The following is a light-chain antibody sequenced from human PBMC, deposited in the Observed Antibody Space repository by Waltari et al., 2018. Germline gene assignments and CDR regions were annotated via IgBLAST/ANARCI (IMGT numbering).Light chain of an antibody. CDR2: DVS. CDR1: QRFGSW. Sequence: DIQMTQSPSTRSAYVGDRGTITCRASQRFGSWLAWYQPKPEKAPKVLISDVSNLESEVPSRFSGSGSGTEFTLTISSLQPDDFATYYCQQHNGYFGGGTKVEIK. CDR3: QQHNGY. J-gene: IGKJ4*01. V-gene: IGKV1-5*01.